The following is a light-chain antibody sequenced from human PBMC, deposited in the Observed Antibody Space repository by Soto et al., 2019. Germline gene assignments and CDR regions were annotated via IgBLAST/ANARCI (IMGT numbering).Light chain of an antibody. J-gene: IGKJ5*01. Sequence: EIVLTQSPATLALTPGERATLSCRASQSVSSYLAWYQQKPGQAPRLLIYDASNRATGIPARFSGSGSGTDFTLTFSSLEPEHFAVYYCQQRSNLPPITFGQGTRLEIK. CDR3: QQRSNLPPIT. V-gene: IGKV3-11*01. CDR1: QSVSSY. CDR2: DAS.